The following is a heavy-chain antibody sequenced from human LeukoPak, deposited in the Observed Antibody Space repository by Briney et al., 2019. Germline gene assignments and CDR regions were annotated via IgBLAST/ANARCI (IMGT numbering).Heavy chain of an antibody. CDR3: ARDRRPSGSYFSDY. CDR1: GYTFTGYY. Sequence: ASVKVSCKASGYTFTGYYIHWVRQAPGQGLEWMGWINPNSGGTNYAQKFQVRVTMTRDTSISTAYIELSRLRSDDTAVYYCARDRRPSGSYFSDYWGQGTLVTVSS. V-gene: IGHV1-2*02. D-gene: IGHD1-26*01. J-gene: IGHJ4*02. CDR2: INPNSGGT.